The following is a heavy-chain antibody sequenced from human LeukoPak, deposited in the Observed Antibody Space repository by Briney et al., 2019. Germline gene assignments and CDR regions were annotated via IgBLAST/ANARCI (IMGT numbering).Heavy chain of an antibody. V-gene: IGHV6-1*01. CDR1: GDSVSSNSAA. J-gene: IGHJ3*02. Sequence: SQTLSLTCAISGDSVSSNSAAWNWIRQSPSRGLEWLGRTYYRSKWYNDYAVSVKSRITINPDTSKNQFSLQLNSVTPEDTAVYYCARGGFFTIFGVVIKVRGGGAFDIWGQGTRVTVSS. D-gene: IGHD3-3*01. CDR3: ARGGFFTIFGVVIKVRGGGAFDI. CDR2: TYYRSKWYN.